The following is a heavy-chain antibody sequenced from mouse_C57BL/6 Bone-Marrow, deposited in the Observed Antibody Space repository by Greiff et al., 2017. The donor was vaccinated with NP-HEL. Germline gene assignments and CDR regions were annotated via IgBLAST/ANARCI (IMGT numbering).Heavy chain of an antibody. CDR1: GFTFSNYW. V-gene: IGHV6-3*01. Sequence: EVQLVESGGGLVQPGGSMKLSCVASGFTFSNYWMNWVRQSPEKGLEWVAQIRLKSDNYATHYAESVKGRFTISRDDSKSSVYLQMNNLRAEDTGIYYCHCYYTWFAYWGQGTLVTVSA. CDR3: HCYYTWFAY. J-gene: IGHJ3*01. D-gene: IGHD2-3*01. CDR2: IRLKSDNYAT.